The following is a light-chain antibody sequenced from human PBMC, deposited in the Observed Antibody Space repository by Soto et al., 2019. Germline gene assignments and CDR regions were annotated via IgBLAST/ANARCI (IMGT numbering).Light chain of an antibody. CDR3: ATWDDSLDGWV. CDR2: RNS. CDR1: SSNIGNNA. V-gene: IGLV1-44*01. J-gene: IGLJ3*02. Sequence: QLVLTQPPSVSGAPGQRVIISCSGSSSNIGNNAVNWYQHLPGTSPKLLIYRNSQRPSGVPDRFSGSKSGTSASLAISGLQSEDETDYYCATWDDSLDGWVFGGGTKVTVL.